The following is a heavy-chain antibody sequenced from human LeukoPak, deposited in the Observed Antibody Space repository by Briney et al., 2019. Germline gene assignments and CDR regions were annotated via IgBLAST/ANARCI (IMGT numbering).Heavy chain of an antibody. Sequence: GGSLRLSCAASGFTFNNFAMNWVRQAPGKGLEWVSTIVGSGGSTFYADSVKGRFTISRDTSKDTLYLQMNSLRADDTAVCYCAKPPRQGFFFDYWGQGTLVTVSS. CDR1: GFTFNNFA. CDR3: AKPPRQGFFFDY. J-gene: IGHJ4*02. V-gene: IGHV3-23*01. CDR2: IVGSGGST.